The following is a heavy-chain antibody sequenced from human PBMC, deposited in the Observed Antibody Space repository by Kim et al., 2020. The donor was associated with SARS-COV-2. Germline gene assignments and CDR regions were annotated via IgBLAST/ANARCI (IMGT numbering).Heavy chain of an antibody. V-gene: IGHV4-39*02. CDR2: IYYSGST. J-gene: IGHJ6*03. CDR1: GGSISSSSYY. CDR3: AREGYCTNGVCLYYYYMDV. Sequence: SETLSLTCTVSGGSISSSSYYWGWIRQPPGKGLEWIGSIYYSGSTYYNPSLKSRVTISVDTSKNQFSLKLSSATAADTAVYYCAREGYCTNGVCLYYYYMDVWGKGTTVTVSS. D-gene: IGHD2-8*01.